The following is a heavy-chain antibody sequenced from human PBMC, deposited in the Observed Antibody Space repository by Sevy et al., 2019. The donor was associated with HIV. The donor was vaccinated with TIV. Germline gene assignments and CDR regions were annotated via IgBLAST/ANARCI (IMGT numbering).Heavy chain of an antibody. CDR1: GFNVNSNY. CDR3: ASGEWLAILFDY. D-gene: IGHD6-19*01. CDR2: IYSGGST. V-gene: IGHV3-53*01. Sequence: GGSLRLSCAASGFNVNSNYMSWVRQAPGKGLEWVSVIYSGGSTYYANSVKGRFTISRDSAKNTVYLQMNSLRAEDTAVYYCASGEWLAILFDYWGQGTLVTVSS. J-gene: IGHJ4*02.